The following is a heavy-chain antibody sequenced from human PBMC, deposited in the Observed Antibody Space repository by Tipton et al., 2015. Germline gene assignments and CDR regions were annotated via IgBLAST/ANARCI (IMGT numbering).Heavy chain of an antibody. Sequence: TLSLTCTVSSDSINKYYWSWIRQSPGKELQWIGYIQYSGGTNYNPSLESRVSMSVDTSKTQFSLEMRSVTATDTAVYYCARARGRHGGLFDSWGQGTLVTVSS. V-gene: IGHV4-59*07. D-gene: IGHD4-23*01. J-gene: IGHJ4*02. CDR1: SDSINKYY. CDR3: ARARGRHGGLFDS. CDR2: IQYSGGT.